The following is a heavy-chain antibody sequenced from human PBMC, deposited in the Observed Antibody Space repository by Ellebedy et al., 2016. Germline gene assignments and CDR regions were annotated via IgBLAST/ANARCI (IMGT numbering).Heavy chain of an antibody. CDR3: AKGGEDCGGDCYYYFDY. D-gene: IGHD2-21*02. Sequence: GGSLRLXCAASGFTFSSYSMSWVRQTPGKGLEWVSSISAGGGRTFYADSVEGRFTVARDNFEKTLYLQMNSLRAEDTAIYYCAKGGEDCGGDCYYYFDYWGQGTLVTVSS. J-gene: IGHJ4*02. V-gene: IGHV3-23*01. CDR1: GFTFSSYS. CDR2: ISAGGGRT.